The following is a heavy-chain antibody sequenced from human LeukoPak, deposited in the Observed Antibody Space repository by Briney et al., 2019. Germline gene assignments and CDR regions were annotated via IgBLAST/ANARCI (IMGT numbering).Heavy chain of an antibody. Sequence: ASVKVSCKASGGTFSSYAISWVRQAPGQGLEWMGGIIPIFGTANYAQKFQGRVTITADESTSTAYMELSSLRSEDTAVYYCASQRTTVMDHYYYYYYGMDVWGQGTTVTVSS. V-gene: IGHV1-69*13. CDR1: GGTFSSYA. D-gene: IGHD4-11*01. J-gene: IGHJ6*02. CDR3: ASQRTTVMDHYYYYYYGMDV. CDR2: IIPIFGTA.